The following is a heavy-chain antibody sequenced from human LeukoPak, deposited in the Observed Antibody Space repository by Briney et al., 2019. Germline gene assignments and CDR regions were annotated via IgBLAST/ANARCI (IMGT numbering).Heavy chain of an antibody. V-gene: IGHV1-69*13. CDR1: GGTFSSYA. D-gene: IGHD1-14*01. CDR3: ARLGTNPLQYYFDY. J-gene: IGHJ4*02. CDR2: IIPIFGTA. Sequence: ASVKVSCKASGGTFSSYAISWVRQAPGQGLERMGGIIPIFGTANYAQKFQGRVTITADESTSTAYMELSSLRSEDTAVYYCARLGTNPLQYYFDYWGQGTLVTVSS.